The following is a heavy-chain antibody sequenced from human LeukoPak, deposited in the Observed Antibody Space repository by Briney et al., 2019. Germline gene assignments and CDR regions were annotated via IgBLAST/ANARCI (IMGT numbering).Heavy chain of an antibody. CDR1: GFTFSSYE. CDR2: ISPSGGIT. J-gene: IGHJ1*01. Sequence: PGGSLRLSCAASGFTFSSYEMNWVRQAPGKGLEWVSGISPSGGITYYTDSVKGRFTISRDNSKNTQSLQMNSLRAEDTAVYHCAKDDDWGRYKHWGQGTLVTVSS. D-gene: IGHD3-16*01. V-gene: IGHV3-23*01. CDR3: AKDDDWGRYKH.